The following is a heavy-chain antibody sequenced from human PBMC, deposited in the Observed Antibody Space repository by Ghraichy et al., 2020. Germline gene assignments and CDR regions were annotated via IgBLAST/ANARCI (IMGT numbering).Heavy chain of an antibody. CDR3: AGTSPPMVRGVISPYGMDV. CDR1: NGSINNYY. CDR2: IYSNGST. Sequence: SETLSLTCTVSNGSINNYYWSWIRQPAGKGLEWIGRIYSNGSTNYNPSLKSRVTMSVDTSKNQFSLKLNSVTVADTAVYYCAGTSPPMVRGVISPYGMDVWGQGTTVTVS. J-gene: IGHJ6*02. V-gene: IGHV4-4*07. D-gene: IGHD3-10*01.